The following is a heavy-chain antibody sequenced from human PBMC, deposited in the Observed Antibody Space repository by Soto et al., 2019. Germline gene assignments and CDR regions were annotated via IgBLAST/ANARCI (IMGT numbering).Heavy chain of an antibody. V-gene: IGHV1-69*13. CDR3: ARGCGGDCYSYYYYGMDV. D-gene: IGHD2-21*02. CDR2: IIPIFGTA. J-gene: IGHJ6*02. Sequence: ASVKVSCKASGGTFSSYAISWVRQAPGQGLEWMGGIIPIFGTANYAQKFQGRVTITADESTSTAYMELSSLRSEDTAVYYCARGCGGDCYSYYYYGMDVWGQGTTVTVSS. CDR1: GGTFSSYA.